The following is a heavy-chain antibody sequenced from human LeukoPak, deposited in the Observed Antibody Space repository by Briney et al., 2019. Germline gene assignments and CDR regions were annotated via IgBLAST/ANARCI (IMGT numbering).Heavy chain of an antibody. Sequence: GGSLRLSCAASGFTFSSYAMSWVRQAPGKGLEWVSSISGSGGGSTYYADSVKDRFTISRDNAKNSLYLQMNSLRAEDTAVYYCARDTAWAFDIWGQGTMVTVSS. V-gene: IGHV3-23*01. CDR3: ARDTAWAFDI. J-gene: IGHJ3*02. CDR2: ISGSGGGST. D-gene: IGHD5-18*01. CDR1: GFTFSSYA.